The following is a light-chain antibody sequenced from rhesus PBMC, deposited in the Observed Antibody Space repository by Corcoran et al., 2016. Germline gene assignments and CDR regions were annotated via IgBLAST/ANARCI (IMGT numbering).Light chain of an antibody. V-gene: IGKV1-25*01. CDR1: QGITND. Sequence: DIQMTQSPSSLSASVGDRVTITCRASQGITNDLAWYQQKPGETHKPLIYEASTLQSGIPSRFSGSGSGKDFTLTITSLQSEDFGTYHCQHYYSTPRTFGRGTKVEI. J-gene: IGKJ1*01. CDR2: EAS. CDR3: QHYYSTPRT.